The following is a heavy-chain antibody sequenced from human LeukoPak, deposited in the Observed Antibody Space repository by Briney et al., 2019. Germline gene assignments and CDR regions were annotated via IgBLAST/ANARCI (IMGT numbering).Heavy chain of an antibody. D-gene: IGHD3-22*01. CDR3: ARVNYYDSSGYSPDFDY. CDR2: IIPIFGTA. CDR1: GGTFSSYA. V-gene: IGHV1-69*01. J-gene: IGHJ4*02. Sequence: SVKVSCKASGGTFSSYAISWVRQAPGQGLEWMGGIIPIFGTANYAQKFQGRVTITADESTSTAYMELSSLRSEDTAVYYCARVNYYDSSGYSPDFDYWGQGTLVTVS.